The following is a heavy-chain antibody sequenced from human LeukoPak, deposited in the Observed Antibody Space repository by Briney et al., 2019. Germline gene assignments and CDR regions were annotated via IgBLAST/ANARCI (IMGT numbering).Heavy chain of an antibody. D-gene: IGHD1-26*01. V-gene: IGHV1-2*02. CDR1: GYTFTGYY. Sequence: ASVKVSCKAPGYTFTGYYIHWVRQAPGQGLEWMGWINPNSGGTNYAQNFQGRVTMTRDTSISTAYMELSRLRSDDTAVYYCARERSSGSYSNWFDPWGQGTLVTVSS. J-gene: IGHJ5*02. CDR3: ARERSSGSYSNWFDP. CDR2: INPNSGGT.